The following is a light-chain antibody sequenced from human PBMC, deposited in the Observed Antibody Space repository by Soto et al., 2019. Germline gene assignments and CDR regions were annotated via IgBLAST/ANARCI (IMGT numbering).Light chain of an antibody. CDR1: QSIVRW. V-gene: IGKV1-5*03. Sequence: DYQVTQSPSTLSASVVDRVTITGRATQSIVRWLAWYQQQPGKAPTLLIHEASILASGVPSRFSGSGSGTDFTLTISSLQPEDFATYYCQQANSFGTFGQGTKVDIK. CDR2: EAS. CDR3: QQANSFGT. J-gene: IGKJ1*01.